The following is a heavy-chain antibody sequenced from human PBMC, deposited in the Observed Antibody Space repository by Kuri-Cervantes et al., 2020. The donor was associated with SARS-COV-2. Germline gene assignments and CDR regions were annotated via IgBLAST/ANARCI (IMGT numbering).Heavy chain of an antibody. V-gene: IGHV4-39*01. CDR1: GGSISSSSYY. CDR3: ARLSPPKDAFDI. D-gene: IGHD3-16*02. J-gene: IGHJ3*02. Sequence: ESLKISCTVSGGSISSSSYYWGWIRQPPGKGLEWIGSIYYSGSTYYNPSLKSRVTISVDTSKNQFSLKLSSVTAADTAVYYCARLSPPKDAFDIWGQGTMVTDSS. CDR2: IYYSGST.